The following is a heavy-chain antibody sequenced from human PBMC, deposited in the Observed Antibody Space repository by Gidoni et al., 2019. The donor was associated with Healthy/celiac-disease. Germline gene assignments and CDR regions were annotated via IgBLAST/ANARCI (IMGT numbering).Heavy chain of an antibody. CDR2: IIPIFGTA. D-gene: IGHD4-17*01. V-gene: IGHV1-69*01. CDR3: ARDADYGDYAKGDGMDV. CDR1: SSYA. J-gene: IGHJ6*02. Sequence: SSYAISWVRQAPGQGLEWMGGIIPIFGTANYAQKVQGRVTITADESTSTAYMELSSLRSEDTAVYYGARDADYGDYAKGDGMDVWGQGTTVTVSS.